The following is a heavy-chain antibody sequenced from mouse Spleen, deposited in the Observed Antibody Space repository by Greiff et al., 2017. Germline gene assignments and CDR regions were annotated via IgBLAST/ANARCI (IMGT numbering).Heavy chain of an antibody. CDR1: GFTFSSYA. Sequence: EVQLVESGGGLVKPGGSLKLSCAASGFTFSSYAMSWVRQTPEKRLEWVASISSGGSTYYPDSVKGRFTISRDNARNILYLQMSSLRSEDTAMYYCARWEVTFDYWGQGTTLTVSS. D-gene: IGHD2-2*01. CDR3: ARWEVTFDY. V-gene: IGHV5-6-5*01. CDR2: ISSGGST. J-gene: IGHJ2*01.